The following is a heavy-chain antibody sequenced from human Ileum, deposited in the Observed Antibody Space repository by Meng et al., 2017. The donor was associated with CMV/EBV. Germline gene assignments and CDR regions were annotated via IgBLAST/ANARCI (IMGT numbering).Heavy chain of an antibody. CDR2: LSGSGGTT. D-gene: IGHD3-10*01. J-gene: IGHJ4*02. V-gene: IGHV3-23*01. CDR3: AKQRDRVTMLRGPPEY. Sequence: SGLTFGSYAMTWVRQAQGKGLEWVSSLSGSGGTTFYADSVKGRFTISRDNSNNTLYLHMNSLSADDTAVYYCAKQRDRVTMLRGPPEYWGQGTLVTVSS. CDR1: GLTFGSYA.